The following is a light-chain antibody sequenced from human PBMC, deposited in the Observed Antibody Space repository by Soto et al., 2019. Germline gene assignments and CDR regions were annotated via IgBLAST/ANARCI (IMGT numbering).Light chain of an antibody. CDR1: SGHSSYA. J-gene: IGLJ3*02. V-gene: IGLV4-69*01. Sequence: QLVLTQSPSASASLGASVKLTCTLSSGHSSYAIAWHQQQPEKGPRCLMKLHNDGSYIKGDGNPDRFSGSSSGAERYLTISSLQSEDEADYYCQTWGTGIDWVFGGGTKLTVL. CDR2: LHNDGSY. CDR3: QTWGTGIDWV.